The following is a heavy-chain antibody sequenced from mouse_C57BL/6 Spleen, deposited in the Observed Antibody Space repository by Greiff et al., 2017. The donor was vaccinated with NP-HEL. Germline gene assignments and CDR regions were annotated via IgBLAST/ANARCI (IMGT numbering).Heavy chain of an antibody. CDR2: IWSGGST. Sequence: QVQLKESGPGLVQPSQCLSITCTVSGFSLTSYGVHWVRQSPGKGLEWLGVIWSGGSTDYNAAFISRLSISKDNSKSQVFFKMNSLQADDTAIYYCARNLFDYDGSFAYWGQGTLVTVSA. J-gene: IGHJ3*01. D-gene: IGHD2-4*01. CDR3: ARNLFDYDGSFAY. CDR1: GFSLTSYG. V-gene: IGHV2-2*01.